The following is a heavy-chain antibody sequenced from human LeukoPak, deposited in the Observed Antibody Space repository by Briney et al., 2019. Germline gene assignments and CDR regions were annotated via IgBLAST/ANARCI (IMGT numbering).Heavy chain of an antibody. V-gene: IGHV3-15*01. D-gene: IGHD6-13*01. Sequence: GGSLRLSCAASGFTFSNAWMSWVRQALGKGLEWVGRIKSKTDGGTTDYAAPVKGRFTISRDDSKNTLYLQMNSLKTEDTAVYYCTTGGDRGGNRRVKGQQRTGAGNYYYYYMDVWGKGTTVTISS. J-gene: IGHJ6*03. CDR3: TTGGDRGGNRRVKGQQRTGAGNYYYYYMDV. CDR2: IKSKTDGGTT. CDR1: GFTFSNAW.